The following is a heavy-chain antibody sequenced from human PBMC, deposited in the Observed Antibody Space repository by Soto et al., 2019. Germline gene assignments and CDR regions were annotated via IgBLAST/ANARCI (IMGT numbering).Heavy chain of an antibody. CDR1: GYSFTSYW. J-gene: IGHJ6*02. CDR2: IDPSDSYT. Sequence: GESLKISCKGSGYSFTSYWISWVRQMPGKGLEWMGRIDPSDSYTNYSPSFQGHVTISADKSISTAYLQWSRLKASDTAMYYCARHGSGYSYGYGMDVWGQGTTVTVSS. V-gene: IGHV5-10-1*01. D-gene: IGHD5-18*01. CDR3: ARHGSGYSYGYGMDV.